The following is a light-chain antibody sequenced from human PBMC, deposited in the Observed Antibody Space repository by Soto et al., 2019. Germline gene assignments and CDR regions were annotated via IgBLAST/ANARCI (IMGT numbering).Light chain of an antibody. J-gene: IGLJ3*02. CDR1: SSNIGTNY. V-gene: IGLV1-47*01. Sequence: QSVLSQPPSASGTPGQRVTVSCSGSSSNIGTNYVYWYQQLPATAPKLLIYRNNQRPSGVPDRFAGSKSGTSSSLAISGLRSEDEADYFCAAWDDSLSGVLFGGATKVTVL. CDR2: RNN. CDR3: AAWDDSLSGVL.